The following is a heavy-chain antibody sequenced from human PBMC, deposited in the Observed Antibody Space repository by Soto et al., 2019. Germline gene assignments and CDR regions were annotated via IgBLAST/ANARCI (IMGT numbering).Heavy chain of an antibody. CDR1: GGSISSYY. CDR3: ARDGDYSNYWLYGMDV. D-gene: IGHD4-4*01. CDR2: IYYSGST. J-gene: IGHJ6*02. Sequence: SETLSLTCTVSGGSISSYYWSWIRQPPGKGLEWIGYIYYSGSTNYNPSLKSRVTISVDTSKNQFSLKLSSVTAADTAVYYCARDGDYSNYWLYGMDVWGQGTTVTVS. V-gene: IGHV4-59*01.